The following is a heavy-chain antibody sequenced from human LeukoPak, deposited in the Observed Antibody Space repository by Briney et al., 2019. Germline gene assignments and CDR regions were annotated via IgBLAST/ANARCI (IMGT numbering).Heavy chain of an antibody. D-gene: IGHD3-22*01. J-gene: IGHJ4*02. CDR2: IYYSGST. CDR3: ARSGYYYDSSGYSNFDY. CDR1: GGSFSGYY. V-gene: IGHV4-34*01. Sequence: PSETLSLTCAVYGGSFSGYYWSWIRQPPGKGLEWIGSIYYSGSTYYNPSLKSRVTISVDTSKNQFSLKLSSVTAADTAVYYCARSGYYYDSSGYSNFDYWGQGTLVTVSS.